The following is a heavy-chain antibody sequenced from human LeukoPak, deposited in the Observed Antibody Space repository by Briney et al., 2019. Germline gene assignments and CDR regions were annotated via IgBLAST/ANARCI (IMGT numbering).Heavy chain of an antibody. CDR1: GFTFSTYA. CDR2: MSSSGIST. D-gene: IGHD3-3*01. V-gene: IGHV3-23*01. CDR3: AKGTLGRGGSGYYFDY. Sequence: PGGSLRLSCADSGFTFSTYAMSWVRQAPGKGLEWVSAMSSSGISTYYADSVKGRFTISRDNSKNTLYLQMNSLRAEDTAVYYCAKGTLGRGGSGYYFDYWGQGTLVTVSS. J-gene: IGHJ4*02.